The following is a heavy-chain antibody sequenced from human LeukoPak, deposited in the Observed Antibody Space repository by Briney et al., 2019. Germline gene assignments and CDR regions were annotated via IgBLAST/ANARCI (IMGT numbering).Heavy chain of an antibody. Sequence: SETLSLTCAVYGGSFSGYYWSWIRQHPGKGLEWIGYIYYSGSTYYNPSLKSRVTISVDTSKNQFSLRLSSVTAADTAVYYCARDIGMRTGHYYYYGMDVWGQGTTVTVSS. D-gene: IGHD2/OR15-2a*01. CDR3: ARDIGMRTGHYYYYGMDV. V-gene: IGHV4-31*11. CDR2: IYYSGST. J-gene: IGHJ6*02. CDR1: GGSFSGYY.